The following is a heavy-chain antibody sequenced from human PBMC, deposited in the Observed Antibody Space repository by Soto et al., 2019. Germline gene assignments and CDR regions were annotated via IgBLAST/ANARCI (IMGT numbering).Heavy chain of an antibody. Sequence: ASVKVSCKASGGTFSNYAINWVRQAPGQGLEWMGGFIPIFDAANYAQNFRGRVTITADESTSTAYMELSGLRSEDTAMDYCARKAESYGFDIWGQGTLVTVSS. J-gene: IGHJ3*02. CDR1: GGTFSNYA. D-gene: IGHD3-10*01. CDR3: ARKAESYGFDI. V-gene: IGHV1-69*13. CDR2: FIPIFDAA.